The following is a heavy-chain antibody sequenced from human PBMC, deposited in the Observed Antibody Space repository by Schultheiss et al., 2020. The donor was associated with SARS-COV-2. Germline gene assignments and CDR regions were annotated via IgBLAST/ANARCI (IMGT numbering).Heavy chain of an antibody. V-gene: IGHV3-21*01. CDR2: ISSSSSYI. Sequence: GESLKISCAASGLTFRRYAMIWVRQAPGKGLEWVSPISSSSSYIYYADSVKGRFTISRDNAKNSLYLQMNSLRAEDTAVYYCARSIAVADDYWGQGTLVTVSS. D-gene: IGHD6-19*01. CDR3: ARSIAVADDY. CDR1: GLTFRRYA. J-gene: IGHJ4*02.